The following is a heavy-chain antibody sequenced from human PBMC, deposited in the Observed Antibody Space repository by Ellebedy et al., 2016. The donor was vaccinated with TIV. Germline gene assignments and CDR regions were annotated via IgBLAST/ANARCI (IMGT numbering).Heavy chain of an antibody. CDR1: GFIFSSYW. V-gene: IGHV3-7*03. Sequence: LSLTCAAPGFIFSSYWMTWVRQAPGKGLEWVANIKAEGSEKNYVDSVKGRFTISRDNAKNSVYLQMNRLRAEDTAVYYCARDSSGYSIGWYGDYWGQGTLVTVSS. CDR3: ARDSSGYSIGWYGDY. CDR2: IKAEGSEK. J-gene: IGHJ4*02. D-gene: IGHD6-19*01.